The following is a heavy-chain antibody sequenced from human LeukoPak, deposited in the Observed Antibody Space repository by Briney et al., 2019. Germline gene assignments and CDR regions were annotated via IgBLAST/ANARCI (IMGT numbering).Heavy chain of an antibody. J-gene: IGHJ4*02. CDR2: IKHSGST. CDR1: GLSFTGYY. D-gene: IGHD3-16*02. CDR3: ARGRRFMITFGGVIASRPSLDY. Sequence: PSDTLSLTCAVYGLSFTGYYWSWIRHPPGKGLEWIGEIKHSGSTNYNPSLKSRVTISVDTSKNQFSLKLSSVTAADTAVYYCARGRRFMITFGGVIASRPSLDYWGQGTLVTVSS. V-gene: IGHV4-34*01.